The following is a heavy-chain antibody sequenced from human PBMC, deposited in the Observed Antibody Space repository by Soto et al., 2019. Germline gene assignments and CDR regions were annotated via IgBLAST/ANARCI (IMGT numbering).Heavy chain of an antibody. J-gene: IGHJ4*02. Sequence: EVQLLESGGGLVQPGGSLRLSCAASGFTFNSYGMNWVRQAPGKGLEWVSGISGSGGGTYYADSVKGRFSISRDNSKNTVYLQMNSLRAEDTAVYYCAKDLRDIVAVVGAALHWGQGTLVTVSS. CDR3: AKDLRDIVAVVGAALH. D-gene: IGHD2-15*01. CDR2: ISGSGGGT. CDR1: GFTFNSYG. V-gene: IGHV3-23*01.